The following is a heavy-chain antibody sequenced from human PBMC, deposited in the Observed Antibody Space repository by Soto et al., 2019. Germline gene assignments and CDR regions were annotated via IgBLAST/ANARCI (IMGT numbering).Heavy chain of an antibody. Sequence: GGSLRLSCATSGFTFGSYWMSLVRQAPGKGLEWVANINQDGSEKQYVDYVKGRFTVSRDSAKKSIDLQLNSLRPEDTAVYYCARAEDYDHWGGPPKYFDNWGQGTQVTVSS. CDR2: INQDGSEK. CDR3: ARAEDYDHWGGPPKYFDN. CDR1: GFTFGSYW. D-gene: IGHD3-3*01. J-gene: IGHJ4*02. V-gene: IGHV3-7*03.